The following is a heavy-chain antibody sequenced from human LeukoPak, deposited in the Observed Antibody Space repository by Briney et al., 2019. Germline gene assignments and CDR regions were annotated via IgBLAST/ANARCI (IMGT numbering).Heavy chain of an antibody. CDR3: ARGRGEGRGISMVRGVRAPSYNWFDP. D-gene: IGHD3-10*01. CDR2: IYSSGNT. Sequence: SETLSLTCAVSGASISSSNYYWGWVRQSPGKGLEWIGNIYSSGNTYYNASLKSRVTMYIDTSKNQFSLKLSSVTAADTAVYYCARGRGEGRGISMVRGVRAPSYNWFDPWGHGTLVTVSS. J-gene: IGHJ5*02. CDR1: GASISSSNYY. V-gene: IGHV4-39*07.